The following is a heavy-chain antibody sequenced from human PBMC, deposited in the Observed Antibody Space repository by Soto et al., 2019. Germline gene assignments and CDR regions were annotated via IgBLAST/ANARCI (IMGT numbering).Heavy chain of an antibody. CDR3: ARIRAYYDFWSGYYGVGHYYYGMDV. Sequence: ASVKVSCKASGYTFTSYAMHWVRQAPGQRLEWMGWINAYNGNTNYAQKLQGRVTMTTDTSTSTAYMELRSLRSDDTAVYYCARIRAYYDFWSGYYGVGHYYYGMDVWGQGTTVTVSS. J-gene: IGHJ6*02. V-gene: IGHV1-18*01. D-gene: IGHD3-3*01. CDR2: INAYNGNT. CDR1: GYTFTSYA.